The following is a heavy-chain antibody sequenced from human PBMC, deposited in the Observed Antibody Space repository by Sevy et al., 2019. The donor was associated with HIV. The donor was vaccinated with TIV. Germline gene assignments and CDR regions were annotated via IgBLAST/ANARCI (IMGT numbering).Heavy chain of an antibody. CDR2: IYYSGST. CDR1: GGSISSGGYY. D-gene: IGHD3-22*01. V-gene: IGHV4-31*03. CDR3: AGDTGGDYYDSSGPRGVYFDY. J-gene: IGHJ4*02. Sequence: SETLSLICTVSGGSISSGGYYWSWIRQHPGKGLEWIGYIYYSGSTYYNPSLKSRVTISVDTSKNQFSLKLSSVTAADTAVYYCAGDTGGDYYDSSGPRGVYFDYWGQGTLVTVSS.